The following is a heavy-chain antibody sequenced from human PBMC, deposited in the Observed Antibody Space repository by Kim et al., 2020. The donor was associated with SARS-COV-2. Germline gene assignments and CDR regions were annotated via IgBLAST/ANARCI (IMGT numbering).Heavy chain of an antibody. Sequence: SQTLSLTCAISGDSVSSNSAAWNWIRQSPSRGLEWLGRTYYRSKWYNDYAVSVKSRITINPDTSKNQFSLQLNSATPEDTAVYYCARVGLSQQLVLNYYGMDVWGQGTTVTVSS. CDR2: TYYRSKWYN. CDR1: GDSVSSNSAA. CDR3: ARVGLSQQLVLNYYGMDV. V-gene: IGHV6-1*01. D-gene: IGHD6-13*01. J-gene: IGHJ6*02.